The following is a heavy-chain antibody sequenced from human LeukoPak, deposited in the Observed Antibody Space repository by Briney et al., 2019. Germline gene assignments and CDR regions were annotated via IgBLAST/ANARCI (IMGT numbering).Heavy chain of an antibody. Sequence: GGSLRLSCAASGFTFSSYAMSWARQAPGKGLEWVSAISGSGGSTYYADSVKGRFTISRDNSKDTLYLQMNSLRAEDTAVYYCAKDGTGNYDFWSGYPYYFDYWGQGTLVTVSS. CDR2: ISGSGGST. CDR1: GFTFSSYA. CDR3: AKDGTGNYDFWSGYPYYFDY. J-gene: IGHJ4*02. V-gene: IGHV3-23*01. D-gene: IGHD3-3*01.